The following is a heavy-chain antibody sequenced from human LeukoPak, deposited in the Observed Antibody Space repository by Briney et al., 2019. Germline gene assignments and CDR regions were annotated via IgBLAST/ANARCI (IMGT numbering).Heavy chain of an antibody. V-gene: IGHV3-30*03. CDR3: ARDRAWNYFDY. D-gene: IGHD3-3*01. Sequence: GGSLRLSYALSVFTFSRHGMHWVRQAPGKGLEWVAIISNDGSRKYYAHSVEGRFTISRDNSKNTLYLQMDSLRAEDTAVYYCARDRAWNYFDYWGQGTLVTVSS. CDR1: VFTFSRHG. J-gene: IGHJ4*02. CDR2: ISNDGSRK.